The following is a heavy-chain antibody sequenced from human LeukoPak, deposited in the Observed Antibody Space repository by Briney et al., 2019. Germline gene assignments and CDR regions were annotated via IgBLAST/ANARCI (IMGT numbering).Heavy chain of an antibody. J-gene: IGHJ4*02. Sequence: PGGSLRLSCAASGFTFSSYGMHWVRQAPGKGLEWVAFIRYDGSNKYYADSVKGRFTISRDNSKNTLYLQMNSLRAEDTAVYYCTKDHRIFGYQLLPHGWGQRTLVTVSS. CDR1: GFTFSSYG. D-gene: IGHD2-2*01. CDR3: TKDHRIFGYQLLPHG. CDR2: IRYDGSNK. V-gene: IGHV3-30*02.